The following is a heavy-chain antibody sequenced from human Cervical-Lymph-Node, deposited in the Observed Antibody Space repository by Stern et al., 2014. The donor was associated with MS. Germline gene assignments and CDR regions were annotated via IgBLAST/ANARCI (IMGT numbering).Heavy chain of an antibody. Sequence: VQLVESEAEVTKPGSSVKVSCKASVGTFSKFPSSWVRQAPGPGLEWMGGIFPVFGTPTYAQEFRGRVTITADVSTSTVYMELSSLRSDDTAVYYCALSSETSDRWYSLGYDLWGQGTLVTVSS. CDR1: VGTFSKFP. CDR3: ALSSETSDRWYSLGYDL. J-gene: IGHJ5*02. CDR2: IFPVFGTP. D-gene: IGHD6-13*01. V-gene: IGHV1-69*01.